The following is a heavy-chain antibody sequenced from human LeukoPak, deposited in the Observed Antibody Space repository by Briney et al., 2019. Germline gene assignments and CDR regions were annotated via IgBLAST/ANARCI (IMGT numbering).Heavy chain of an antibody. J-gene: IGHJ3*02. Sequence: GESLKISCKGSGYSFTSYWIGWVRPMPGKGLEWMGIIYPGDSDTRYSPSFQGQVTISADKSISTAYLRWSSLKASDTAMYYCARFLALVSTRYDAFDIWGQGTMVTVSS. D-gene: IGHD1-1*01. CDR1: GYSFTSYW. CDR3: ARFLALVSTRYDAFDI. V-gene: IGHV5-51*01. CDR2: IYPGDSDT.